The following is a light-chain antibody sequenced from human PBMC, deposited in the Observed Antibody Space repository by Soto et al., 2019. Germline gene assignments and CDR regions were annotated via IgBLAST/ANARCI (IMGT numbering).Light chain of an antibody. V-gene: IGKV1-9*01. Sequence: IQLTQSPSSLSASVGDRVTITCRASQGISSYLAWYQQKPGKAPKLLIYAASTLQSVVPSRFSGSGSGTDFTLTISSLQPEDFATYYCQQLNSYPRGTFGQGTKMEIK. CDR2: AAS. CDR3: QQLNSYPRGT. CDR1: QGISSY. J-gene: IGKJ2*01.